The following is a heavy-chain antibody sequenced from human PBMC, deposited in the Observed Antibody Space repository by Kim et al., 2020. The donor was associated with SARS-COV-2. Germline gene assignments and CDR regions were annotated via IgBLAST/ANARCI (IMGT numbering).Heavy chain of an antibody. CDR3: ARDFEGGTMVRGVISAGMDV. CDR2: ISSSSSTI. Sequence: GGSLRLSCAASGFTFSSYSMNWVRQAPGKGLEWVSYISSSSSTIYYADSVKGRFTISRDNAKNSLYLQMNSLRDEDTAVYYCARDFEGGTMVRGVISAGMDVWGQGTTVTVSS. CDR1: GFTFSSYS. J-gene: IGHJ6*02. V-gene: IGHV3-48*02. D-gene: IGHD3-10*01.